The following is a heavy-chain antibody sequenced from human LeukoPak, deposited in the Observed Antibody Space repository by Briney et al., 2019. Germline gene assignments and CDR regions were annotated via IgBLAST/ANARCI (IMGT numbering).Heavy chain of an antibody. CDR1: GFTFSSYG. Sequence: SGGSLRLSCAASGFTFSSYGIHWVRQAPGKGLEWVAVIWYDGSNKYYEDSVKGRFTISRDNSKNTLYLQMNSLRAEDTAVYYCGRGYYGDYGYGMDVWGQGTTVTVSS. J-gene: IGHJ6*02. CDR2: IWYDGSNK. V-gene: IGHV3-33*01. CDR3: GRGYYGDYGYGMDV. D-gene: IGHD4-17*01.